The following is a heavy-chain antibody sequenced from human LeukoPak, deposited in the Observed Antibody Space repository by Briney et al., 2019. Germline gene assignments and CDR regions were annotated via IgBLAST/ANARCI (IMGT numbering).Heavy chain of an antibody. CDR3: AKAGPKRLLWFGELSYWFDP. Sequence: PGGSLRLSCAASGFTFSSYAMSWVRQAPGKGLEWVSAISGSGGSTYYADSVKGRFTNSRDNSKNTLYLQMNSLRAEDTAVYYCAKAGPKRLLWFGELSYWFDPWGQGTLVTVSS. J-gene: IGHJ5*02. CDR2: ISGSGGST. V-gene: IGHV3-23*01. D-gene: IGHD3-10*01. CDR1: GFTFSSYA.